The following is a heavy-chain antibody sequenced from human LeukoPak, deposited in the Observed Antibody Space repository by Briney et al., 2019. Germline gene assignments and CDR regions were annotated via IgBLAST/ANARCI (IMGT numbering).Heavy chain of an antibody. V-gene: IGHV4-39*07. CDR1: GGSISSSSYY. Sequence: SETLSLTCTVSGGSISSSSYYWGWIRQPPGKGLEWIGSIYYSGSTYYNPSLKSRVTISVDTSKNQFSLKLSSVTAADTAVYYCARDFPYSSSSGLHYYYYYYYMDVWGKGTTVTVSS. CDR3: ARDFPYSSSSGLHYYYYYYYMDV. D-gene: IGHD6-6*01. CDR2: IYYSGST. J-gene: IGHJ6*03.